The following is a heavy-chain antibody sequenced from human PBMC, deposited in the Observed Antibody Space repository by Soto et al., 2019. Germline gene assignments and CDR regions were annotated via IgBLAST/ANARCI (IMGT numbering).Heavy chain of an antibody. V-gene: IGHV4-4*02. Sequence: SETLSLTCAVSGGSISSSNWWSWVRQPPGKGLEWIGEIYHSGSTNYSPSLKSRVTISVDKSKNQFSLKLSSVTAADTAVYHCARGPDGTTDGGYYFDYWGQGTLVTVSS. J-gene: IGHJ4*02. CDR1: GGSISSSNW. CDR2: IYHSGST. CDR3: ARGPDGTTDGGYYFDY. D-gene: IGHD1-1*01.